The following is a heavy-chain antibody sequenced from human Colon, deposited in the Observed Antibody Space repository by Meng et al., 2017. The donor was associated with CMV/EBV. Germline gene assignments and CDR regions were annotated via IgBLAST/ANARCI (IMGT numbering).Heavy chain of an antibody. CDR2: INPNSGDT. CDR3: ACLSGGDFDY. J-gene: IGHJ4*02. D-gene: IGHD1-26*01. Sequence: QVQLVQSGTEVKKPGASVKVSCKASGYTFTGYYMYWVRQAPGQGLEWMGGINPNSGDTDSAQKFQGRVTMTRDTSINTAYMELSSLRSDDTAVYYCACLSGGDFDYWGQGTLVTVSS. V-gene: IGHV1-2*02. CDR1: GYTFTGYY.